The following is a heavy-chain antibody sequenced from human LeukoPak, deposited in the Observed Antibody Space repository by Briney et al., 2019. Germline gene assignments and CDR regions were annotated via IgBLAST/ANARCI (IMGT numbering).Heavy chain of an antibody. CDR3: ARDGWFRDYNWFDP. Sequence: PGESLRLSCAASGFTFSSYSMNWVRQAPGKGLEWVSYISSASNTIYYADSVKGRFTISRDNAKNSLYLQMNSLRAEDTAMYYCARDGWFRDYNWFDPWGQGTLVTVSS. V-gene: IGHV3-48*01. CDR1: GFTFSSYS. CDR2: ISSASNTI. D-gene: IGHD3-10*01. J-gene: IGHJ5*02.